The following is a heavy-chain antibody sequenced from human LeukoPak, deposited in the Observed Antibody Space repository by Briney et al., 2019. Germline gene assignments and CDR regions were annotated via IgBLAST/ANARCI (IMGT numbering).Heavy chain of an antibody. J-gene: IGHJ4*02. CDR2: VFYTGST. CDR3: ARRLGSSADGILKYYFDY. V-gene: IGHV4-39*01. Sequence: PSETLSLTCTVSGVSIISSNYYWGWFRQPPGKSLEWIASVFYTGSTRHNPSLKSRVTMSIDTSKNEFSLNLSSVTAEDTAVYYCARRLGSSADGILKYYFDYWGQGTLVTVSS. D-gene: IGHD6-13*01. CDR1: GVSIISSNYY.